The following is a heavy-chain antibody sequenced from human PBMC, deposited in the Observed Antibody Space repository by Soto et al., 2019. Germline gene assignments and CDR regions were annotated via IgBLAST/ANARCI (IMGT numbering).Heavy chain of an antibody. CDR3: AGRGGVGGGGDY. CDR1: VYRFTSSW. V-gene: IGHV5-10-1*01. J-gene: IGHJ4*01. Sequence: PGESLKISCAGSVYRFTSSWINWVRQTPGKGLEWVGTIDPTNSNVNDNPSFRGHVSLSVDKSISTAYLEWSSVKSSDTAMYYCAGRGGVGGGGDYWGQGTLVTVSS. CDR2: IDPTNSNV. D-gene: IGHD3-16*01.